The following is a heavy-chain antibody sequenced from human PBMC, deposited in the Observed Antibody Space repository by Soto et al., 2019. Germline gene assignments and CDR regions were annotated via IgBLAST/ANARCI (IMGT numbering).Heavy chain of an antibody. D-gene: IGHD3-10*01. J-gene: IGHJ3*02. V-gene: IGHV2-5*02. CDR3: ARIKVVRGVIITDAFDI. CDR1: GFSLRANGVG. CDR2: IYWDDDK. Sequence: QITLKESGRTLVKPTQTLTLTCSFSGFSLRANGVGVGWIRQPPGTALECLARIYWDDDKRYSPSLQSRLTITHDTSRNQVVLTMANMDPEDTGTYYCARIKVVRGVIITDAFDIWGQGAVVPVSS.